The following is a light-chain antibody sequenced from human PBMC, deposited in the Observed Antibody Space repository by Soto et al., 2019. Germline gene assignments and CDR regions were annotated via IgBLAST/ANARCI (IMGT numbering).Light chain of an antibody. CDR2: STS. J-gene: IGKJ4*01. CDR3: QQYGGSVT. V-gene: IGKV3-20*01. Sequence: EIVLTQSPGTLSLFPGERATLSCRASQSVNNNYLGWYQQKPGQAPRLLIYSTSRRSRGIPDRFSGSGSGTDFPLTISRLEPEDFAVYYCQQYGGSVTFGGGTKVEIK. CDR1: QSVNNNY.